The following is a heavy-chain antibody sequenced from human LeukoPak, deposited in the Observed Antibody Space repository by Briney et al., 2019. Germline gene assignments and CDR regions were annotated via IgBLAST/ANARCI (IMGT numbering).Heavy chain of an antibody. CDR1: GESFSDYY. Sequence: SETLSLTCAVYGESFSDYYWSWIRQPPGKGLEWIGEINPRGSTNYSPSLKSRVTISVDTSKKQFSLKLSSVAAADTAVYFCARVGYRYVINDWSRTGLGAYPTKYHYHMDVWDKGTTVTVSS. V-gene: IGHV4-34*01. J-gene: IGHJ6*03. CDR3: ARVGYRYVINDWSRTGLGAYPTKYHYHMDV. D-gene: IGHD5-18*01. CDR2: INPRGST.